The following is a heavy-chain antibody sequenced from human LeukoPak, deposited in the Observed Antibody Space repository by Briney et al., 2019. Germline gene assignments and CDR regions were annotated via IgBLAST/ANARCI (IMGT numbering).Heavy chain of an antibody. D-gene: IGHD1-26*01. CDR2: IHYSGNT. V-gene: IGHV4-39*01. CDR1: GGSISSSNYY. CDR3: ARRQRTVGATVEGRYFDY. J-gene: IGHJ4*02. Sequence: SETLSLTCTVSGGSISSSNYYWGWIRQPPGTGLEWIGSIHYSGNTYYNPSLKSRVTISVDTSKNQFSLKLSSVTATDTAVYYCARRQRTVGATVEGRYFDYWGQGTLVTVSS.